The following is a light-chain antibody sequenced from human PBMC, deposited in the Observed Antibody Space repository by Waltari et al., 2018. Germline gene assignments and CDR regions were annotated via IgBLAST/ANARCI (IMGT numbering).Light chain of an antibody. CDR3: QHYVRLPAT. J-gene: IGKJ1*01. V-gene: IGKV3-20*01. Sequence: SCRASQSVSRTLAWYQQKPGQAPKLLIYGASIRATGIPDRFTGSVSGTDFSLTISSLEPEDFAIYFCQHYVRLPATFGQGTKVEIK. CDR1: QSVSRT. CDR2: GAS.